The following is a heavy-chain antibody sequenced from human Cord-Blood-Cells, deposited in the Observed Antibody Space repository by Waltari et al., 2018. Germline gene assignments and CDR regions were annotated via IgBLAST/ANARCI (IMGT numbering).Heavy chain of an antibody. V-gene: IGHV3-21*01. D-gene: IGHD1-26*01. CDR3: ARDFEWGLYCDY. CDR1: GFTFSSYS. J-gene: IGHJ4*02. Sequence: EVQLVESGGGLVKPGGSLRLSCAASGFTFSSYSMNWVRQAPGKGLEWVTSISSSSSYIYYADSVKGRFTISRDNAKNSLYLQMNSLRAEDTAVYYCARDFEWGLYCDYWGQGTLVTVSS. CDR2: ISSSSSYI.